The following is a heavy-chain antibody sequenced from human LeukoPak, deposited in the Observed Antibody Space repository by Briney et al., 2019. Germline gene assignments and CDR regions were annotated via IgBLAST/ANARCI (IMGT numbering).Heavy chain of an antibody. CDR2: IRSKADGGTI. CDR1: GFTFSNVW. J-gene: IGHJ3*02. Sequence: GGSLRLSCEASGFTFSNVWMNWVRQAPGKGLEWVGCIRSKADGGTIDYAAPVKARFTISRDDSKNTMYLQMSSLKTDDTAVYYCTTYSSKDAFDIWGQGTMVTVSS. V-gene: IGHV3-15*01. CDR3: TTYSSKDAFDI. D-gene: IGHD6-13*01.